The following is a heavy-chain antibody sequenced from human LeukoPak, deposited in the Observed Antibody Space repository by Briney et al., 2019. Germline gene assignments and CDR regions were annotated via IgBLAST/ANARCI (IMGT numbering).Heavy chain of an antibody. D-gene: IGHD3-3*01. J-gene: IGHJ4*02. CDR3: ARQSPIVYYDFRSGYSYYFDY. Sequence: ASVKVSCKASGYTFTSYGISWVRQAPGQGLEWMGWINAYNGNTNYAQKLQGRVTMTTDTSTSTACMELRSLRSDDTAVYYCARQSPIVYYDFRSGYSYYFDYWGQGTLVTVSS. V-gene: IGHV1-18*01. CDR1: GYTFTSYG. CDR2: INAYNGNT.